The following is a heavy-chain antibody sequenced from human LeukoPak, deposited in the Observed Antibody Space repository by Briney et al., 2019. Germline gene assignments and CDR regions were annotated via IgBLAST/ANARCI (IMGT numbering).Heavy chain of an antibody. J-gene: IGHJ2*01. CDR1: GFTFSSYG. Sequence: GGSLRLSCAASGFTFSSYGMHWVRQAPGKGLEWVAIISYDGSNKHYADSVQGRFTISRDNSKNTLYLQMNSLRAEDTAVYYCAKDLGGGSGCYDLWGRGTLVTVSS. CDR2: ISYDGSNK. V-gene: IGHV3-30*18. D-gene: IGHD6-19*01. CDR3: AKDLGGGSGCYDL.